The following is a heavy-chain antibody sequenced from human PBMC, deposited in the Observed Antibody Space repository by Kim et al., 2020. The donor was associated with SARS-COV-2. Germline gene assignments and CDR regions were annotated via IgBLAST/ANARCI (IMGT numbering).Heavy chain of an antibody. CDR3: PTYGSGTSHEYYYYGMDV. CDR1: GYTLTELS. Sequence: ASVKVSCKVSGYTLTELSMHWVRQAPGKGLEWMGGFDPEDGETIYAQKFQGRVTMTEDTSTDTAYMELSSLRSEDTAVYYCPTYGSGTSHEYYYYGMDVWGQGTTVTVSS. V-gene: IGHV1-24*01. CDR2: FDPEDGET. D-gene: IGHD3-10*01. J-gene: IGHJ6*02.